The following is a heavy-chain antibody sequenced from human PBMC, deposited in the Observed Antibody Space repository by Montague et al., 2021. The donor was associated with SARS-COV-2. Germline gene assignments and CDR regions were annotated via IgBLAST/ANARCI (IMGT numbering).Heavy chain of an antibody. CDR2: IFHSGTT. Sequence: SETPSLTCSVSGGSIVTGDYYWAWSRQPPGKGLEWIGSIFHSGTTYYAPSLRGRVTISVDTSKNQFSLKLNSVTAADTAFYYCVREYTGSSQASWGQGTLVTVSS. CDR1: GGSIVTGDYY. V-gene: IGHV4-39*02. D-gene: IGHD6-6*01. CDR3: VREYTGSSQAS. J-gene: IGHJ5*02.